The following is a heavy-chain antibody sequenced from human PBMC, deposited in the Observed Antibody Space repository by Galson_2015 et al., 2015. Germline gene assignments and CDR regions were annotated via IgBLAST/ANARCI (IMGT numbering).Heavy chain of an antibody. CDR1: GFSLSTSGVG. D-gene: IGHD6-13*01. CDR2: IYWDDDK. V-gene: IGHV2-5*02. Sequence: PALVKPTQTLTLTCTFSGFSLSTSGVGVGWIRQPPGKALEWLALIYWDDDKRYSPSLKSRLTITKDTSKNQVVLTMTNMDPVDTATYYCAHRRSPDIHSSSWYAAEYFQHWGQGTLVTVSS. CDR3: AHRRSPDIHSSSWYAAEYFQH. J-gene: IGHJ1*01.